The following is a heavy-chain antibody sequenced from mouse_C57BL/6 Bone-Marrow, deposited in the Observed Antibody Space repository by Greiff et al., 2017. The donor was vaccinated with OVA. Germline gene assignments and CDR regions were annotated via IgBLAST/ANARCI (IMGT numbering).Heavy chain of an antibody. J-gene: IGHJ1*03. CDR1: GYTFTSYW. V-gene: IGHV1-55*01. Sequence: VQLQQPGAELVKPGASVKMSCKASGYTFTSYWITWVKQRPGQGLEWIGDIYPGSGSTNYNEKFKSKATLTVDTSSSTAYMQLSSLTSEDSAVYYSARGETTVVAKYFDVWGTGTTVTVSS. CDR3: ARGETTVVAKYFDV. CDR2: IYPGSGST. D-gene: IGHD1-1*01.